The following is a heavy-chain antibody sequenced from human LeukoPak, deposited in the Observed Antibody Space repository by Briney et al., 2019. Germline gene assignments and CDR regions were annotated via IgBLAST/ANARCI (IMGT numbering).Heavy chain of an antibody. CDR2: IHYSGST. J-gene: IGHJ4*02. CDR1: GDSISSYY. Sequence: SETLSLTCTVSGDSISSYYWNWIRQPPGKGLEYIGWIHYSGSTDYNPSLKSRVTISLDRSKRQLSLNLRSVTAADTAVYYCAGWGYFDSSGYFVAEYRGQGTLVTVSS. D-gene: IGHD3-22*01. V-gene: IGHV4-59*01. CDR3: AGWGYFDSSGYFVAEY.